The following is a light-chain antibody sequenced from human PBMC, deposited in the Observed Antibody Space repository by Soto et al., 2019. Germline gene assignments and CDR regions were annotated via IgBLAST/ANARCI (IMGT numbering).Light chain of an antibody. V-gene: IGKV1-5*01. CDR3: QQYNRS. J-gene: IGKJ1*01. Sequence: DIQMTQSPATLSASVGDRVTITCRASQTINNWLAWYQQKPGKAPKLLIYESSSLDSGVTARFSGTGSGTEFTHQNSGLQPDDFATYYCQQYNRSFGQGTKVEIK. CDR1: QTINNW. CDR2: ESS.